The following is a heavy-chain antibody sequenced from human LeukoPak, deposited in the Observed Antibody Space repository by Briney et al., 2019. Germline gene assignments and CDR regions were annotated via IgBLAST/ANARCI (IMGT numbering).Heavy chain of an antibody. J-gene: IGHJ4*02. CDR3: AKDSIAARPRLYYFDY. V-gene: IGHV3-23*01. D-gene: IGHD6-6*01. CDR1: GFTFSSYA. Sequence: GGSLRLSCAASGFTFSSYAMSWVRQAPGKGLEWVPAISGSGGSTYYADSVKGRFTISRDNSKNTLYLQMNSLRAEDTAVYYCAKDSIAARPRLYYFDYWGQGTLVTVSS. CDR2: ISGSGGST.